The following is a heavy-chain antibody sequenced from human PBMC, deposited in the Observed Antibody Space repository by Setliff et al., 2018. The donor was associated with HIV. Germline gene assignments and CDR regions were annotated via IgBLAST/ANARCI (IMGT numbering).Heavy chain of an antibody. CDR2: ISSSGTYI. J-gene: IGHJ4*02. D-gene: IGHD6-13*01. CDR1: GFTFITST. V-gene: IGHV3-21*06. Sequence: GGSLRLSCVVSGFTFITSTMNWVRQAPGKGLEWVASISSSGTYIHYADSVKGRFSISRDNAQNSLYLQMNSLRAEDTAVYYCARDLSPGITAPLDYWGQGTLVTVSS. CDR3: ARDLSPGITAPLDY.